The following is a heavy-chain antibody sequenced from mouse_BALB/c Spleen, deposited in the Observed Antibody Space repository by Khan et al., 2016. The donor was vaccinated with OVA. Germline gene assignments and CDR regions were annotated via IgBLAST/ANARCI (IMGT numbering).Heavy chain of an antibody. V-gene: IGHV3-8*02. CDR3: AGSYYRDAFDY. CDR1: GDSITSGY. J-gene: IGHJ3*01. D-gene: IGHD2-14*01. Sequence: VQLKESGPSLVKPSQTLSLTCSVTGDSITSGYWCWIRKFPGNKLEYMGYILYSGSTYYNPSLKSRISITRHTSQNKYYLQLNSVTTEDTAAYYCAGSYYRDAFDYWRQGTLVTVSA. CDR2: ILYSGST.